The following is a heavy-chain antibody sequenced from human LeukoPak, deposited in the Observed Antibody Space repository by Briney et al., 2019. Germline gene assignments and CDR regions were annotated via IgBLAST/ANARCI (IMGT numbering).Heavy chain of an antibody. D-gene: IGHD3-9*01. Sequence: SETLSLTCIVSDGSISSSSHYWGWIRQPPGRGLEWIGSIFYSGSTYYNPSLKSRVTISVDTSKNQFSLKLTSVTAADTALYYCATDKGHFDVDYWGQGTLVTVSS. J-gene: IGHJ4*02. CDR3: ATDKGHFDVDY. V-gene: IGHV4-39*07. CDR1: DGSISSSSHY. CDR2: IFYSGST.